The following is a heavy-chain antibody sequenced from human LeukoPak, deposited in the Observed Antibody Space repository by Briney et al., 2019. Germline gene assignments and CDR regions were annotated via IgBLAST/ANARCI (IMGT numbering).Heavy chain of an antibody. V-gene: IGHV1-2*02. CDR1: GYTFTGYY. J-gene: IGHJ6*03. Sequence: ASVKVSCKASGYTFTGYYMHWVRQSAGLQLRWMGWINPNSGGTNYAQKFQGRVTMTRDTSISTAYMELSRLRSDDTAVYYCARAAAPDYYYYMDVWGKGTTVTISS. CDR3: ARAAAPDYYYYMDV. D-gene: IGHD2-15*01. CDR2: INPNSGGT.